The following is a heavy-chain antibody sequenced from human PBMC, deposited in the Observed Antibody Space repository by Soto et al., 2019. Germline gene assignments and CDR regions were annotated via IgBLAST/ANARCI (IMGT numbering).Heavy chain of an antibody. CDR3: ARDQVAGDYYYYGMDV. D-gene: IGHD2-15*01. CDR1: GFTFSSYS. CDR2: ISSSSSYI. J-gene: IGHJ6*02. V-gene: IGHV3-21*01. Sequence: EVQLVESGGGLVKPGGSLRLSCAASGFTFSSYSMNWVRQAPGKGLEWVSSISSSSSYIYYADSVKGRFTISRDNAKNXLYLQMNSLRAEDTAVYYCARDQVAGDYYYYGMDVWGQGTAVTVSS.